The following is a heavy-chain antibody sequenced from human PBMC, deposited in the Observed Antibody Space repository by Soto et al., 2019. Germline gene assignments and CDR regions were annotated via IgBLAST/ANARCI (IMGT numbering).Heavy chain of an antibody. V-gene: IGHV4-30-2*01. J-gene: IGHJ3*02. CDR3: ARGLGYSYGLRSADAFDI. CDR1: GGSISSGGYS. D-gene: IGHD5-18*01. CDR2: IYHSGST. Sequence: QLQLQESGSGLVKPSQTLSLTCAVSGGSISSGGYSWSWIRQPPGKGLEWIGYIYHSGSTYYNPSLKSRVTIPVDRSTNQFSLKLSSVTAADTAVYYCARGLGYSYGLRSADAFDIWGQGTMVTVSS.